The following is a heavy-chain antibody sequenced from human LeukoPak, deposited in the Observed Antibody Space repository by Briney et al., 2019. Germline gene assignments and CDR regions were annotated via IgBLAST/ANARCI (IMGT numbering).Heavy chain of an antibody. CDR3: ATEPHSSGLFDY. J-gene: IGHJ4*02. CDR2: INPSSGGT. CDR1: GYTFTKYY. Sequence: ASVKVSCKAPGYTFTKYYIHWVRQAPGQGLEWVGIINPSSGGTSYAQKFQDRITMTRDTSTSTVYMELSSLRSEDTAVYYCATEPHSSGLFDYWGQGTLVTVSS. D-gene: IGHD6-25*01. V-gene: IGHV1-46*01.